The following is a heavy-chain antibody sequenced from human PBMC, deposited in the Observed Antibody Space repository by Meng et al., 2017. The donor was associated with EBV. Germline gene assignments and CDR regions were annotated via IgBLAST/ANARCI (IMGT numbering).Heavy chain of an antibody. V-gene: IGHV1-69*01. D-gene: IGHD3-10*01. CDR2: LIPMSGAP. J-gene: IGHJ4*02. Sequence: QVRVEQAGAEVKRPGSSVKSSCKTSGGPFRSDAVSWVRQGPGQGLEWLGGLIPMSGAPHYAQKFQDRVTITADEYTRTHYMELSSLRSDDTAMYYCASESGRGFTPDFWGQGTLVTVSS. CDR1: GGPFRSDA. CDR3: ASESGRGFTPDF.